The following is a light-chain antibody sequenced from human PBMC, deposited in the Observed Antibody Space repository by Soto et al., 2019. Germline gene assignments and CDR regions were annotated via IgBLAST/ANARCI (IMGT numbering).Light chain of an antibody. CDR1: SSDVGGYNY. CDR3: SSYTSSSTLRM. J-gene: IGLJ3*02. Sequence: QSALTQPASVSGSPGQSITISCTGTSSDVGGYNYVSWYQQHPGKAPKLMIYEVSNRPSGVSNRFSGSKSGNTASLTISGRQAEDEADYYCSSYTSSSTLRMFGGGTKLTVL. CDR2: EVS. V-gene: IGLV2-14*01.